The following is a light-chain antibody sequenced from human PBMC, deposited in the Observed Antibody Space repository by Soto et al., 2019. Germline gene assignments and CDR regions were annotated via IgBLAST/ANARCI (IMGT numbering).Light chain of an antibody. CDR2: GAS. CDR3: QQYGSSPLT. Sequence: EIVLTQSPGTLSLSPGDRATLSCRASQSISFSYLAWYQQKPGQAPRLLIYGASSRATGIPDRFSGSESGTDFTLTISRREPEDFAVYYCQQYGSSPLTFGGGTKVEI. CDR1: QSISFSY. V-gene: IGKV3-20*01. J-gene: IGKJ4*01.